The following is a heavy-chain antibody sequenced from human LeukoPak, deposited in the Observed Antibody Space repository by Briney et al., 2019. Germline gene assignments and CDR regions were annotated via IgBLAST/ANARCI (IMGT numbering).Heavy chain of an antibody. CDR1: GGSFSGYY. J-gene: IGHJ4*02. CDR2: INHSGST. CDR3: ARGPLRIAAAGKGQTFDY. V-gene: IGHV4-34*01. D-gene: IGHD6-13*01. Sequence: SETQSLTCAVYGGSFSGYYWSWIRQPPGKGLEWIGEINHSGSTNYNPSLKSRVTISVDTSKNQFSLKLSSVTAADTAVYYCARGPLRIAAAGKGQTFDYWGQGTLVTVSS.